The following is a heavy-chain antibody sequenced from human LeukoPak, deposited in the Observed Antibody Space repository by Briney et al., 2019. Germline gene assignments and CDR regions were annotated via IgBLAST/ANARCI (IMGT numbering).Heavy chain of an antibody. CDR3: ARDTTRMGYDFWSGYYLCWFDP. CDR2: IYHSGST. D-gene: IGHD3-3*01. V-gene: IGHV4-38-2*02. J-gene: IGHJ5*02. Sequence: SETLSLTCTVSGYSISSGYYWGWIRQPPGKGLEWIGSIYHSGSTYYNPSLKSRVTISVDTSKNQFSLKLSSVTAADTAVYYCARDTTRMGYDFWSGYYLCWFDPWGQGTLVTVSS. CDR1: GYSISSGYY.